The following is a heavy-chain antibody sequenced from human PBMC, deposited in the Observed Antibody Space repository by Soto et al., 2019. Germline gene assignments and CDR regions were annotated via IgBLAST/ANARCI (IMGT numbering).Heavy chain of an antibody. CDR2: INAGNGNT. J-gene: IGHJ6*02. D-gene: IGHD3-3*01. V-gene: IGHV1-3*01. Sequence: GASVKVSCKASGYTFTSYAMHWVRQAPGQRLEWMGWINAGNGNTKYSQKFQGRVTITRDTSASTAYMELSSLRSEDTAVYYCARSTLSYDFWSGYYAQSVPLYYYGMDVWGQGTTVTVSS. CDR1: GYTFTSYA. CDR3: ARSTLSYDFWSGYYAQSVPLYYYGMDV.